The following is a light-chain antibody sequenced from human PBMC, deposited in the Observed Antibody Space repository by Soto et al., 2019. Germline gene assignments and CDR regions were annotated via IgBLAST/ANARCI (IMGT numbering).Light chain of an antibody. V-gene: IGLV7-43*01. CDR2: STS. J-gene: IGLJ2*01. CDR3: LLYYGGAQVL. CDR1: TGAVTSGYH. Sequence: QAVVTQEPSLTVSPGGTVTLTCASRTGAVTSGYHPNWLQQKPGQAPRALIYSTSKKHSWTPARFSGSLLGGKAALTLSGVQPEDEDDYYCLLYYGGAQVLFGGGTKLTVL.